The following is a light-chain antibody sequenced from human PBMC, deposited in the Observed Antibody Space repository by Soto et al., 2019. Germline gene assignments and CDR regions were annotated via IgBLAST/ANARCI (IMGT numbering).Light chain of an antibody. Sequence: DIQMPQSPSSLSASVGDRVTITCQASQDISNYLNWYQQKPGKAPKLVISDASNLETGAPSRFSGSGSGTDFTFTISSLQPEDIGTYFCQQYDNLPLSFGPGTTV. CDR1: QDISNY. CDR2: DAS. CDR3: QQYDNLPLS. J-gene: IGKJ3*01. V-gene: IGKV1-33*01.